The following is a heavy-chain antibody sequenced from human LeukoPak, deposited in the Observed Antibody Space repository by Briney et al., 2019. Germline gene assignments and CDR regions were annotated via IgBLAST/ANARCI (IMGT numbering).Heavy chain of an antibody. V-gene: IGHV3-49*04. CDR2: IRSKAYGGTT. J-gene: IGHJ4*02. CDR1: GFTFGDYA. Sequence: HPGGSLRLSCTTCGFTFGDYAMTWVRQAPGKGLEWVGFIRSKAYGGTTEYAASVKGRFTISRDDSKSIAYLQMNSLKTEDTAVYYCTRTNIIAAAGTYDYWGQGTLVTVSS. D-gene: IGHD6-13*01. CDR3: TRTNIIAAAGTYDY.